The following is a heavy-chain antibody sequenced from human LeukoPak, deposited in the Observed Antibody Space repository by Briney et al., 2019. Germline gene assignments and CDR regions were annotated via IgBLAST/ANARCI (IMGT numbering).Heavy chain of an antibody. D-gene: IGHD1-26*01. CDR1: GEYLSKYY. CDR3: ASSVGSTDY. J-gene: IGHJ4*02. CDR2: INHRGST. Sequence: SETLSLTFAGHGEYLSKYYWTWIRQSPGKGLEWIGEINHRGSTNLNPSLKSRVTLSVDTSKHQFSLKLTSVTAADAAVYYCASSVGSTDYWGQGTLVTVSS. V-gene: IGHV4-34*01.